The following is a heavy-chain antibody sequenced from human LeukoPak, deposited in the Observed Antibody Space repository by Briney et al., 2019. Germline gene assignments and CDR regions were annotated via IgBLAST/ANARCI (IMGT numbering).Heavy chain of an antibody. J-gene: IGHJ4*01. CDR2: ISSSSSYI. Sequence: GGSLRLSCAASGFTFSTYSMNWVRQAPGKGLEWVSSISSSSSYIYYGDSVKGRFTISRDNAKNSLYLQLNSLRPEDTALYYCSTEPRSLLYWGHGTLVTDSS. CDR3: STEPRSLLY. D-gene: IGHD4-17*01. V-gene: IGHV3-21*04. CDR1: GFTFSTYS.